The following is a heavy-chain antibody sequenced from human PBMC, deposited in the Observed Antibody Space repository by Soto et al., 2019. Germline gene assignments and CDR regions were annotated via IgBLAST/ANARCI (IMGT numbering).Heavy chain of an antibody. CDR3: TKEHTVPRS. CDR1: RFSFKSYA. CDR2: ISGSGNNT. V-gene: IGHV3-23*01. Sequence: GGSLRLSCVGFRFSFKSYAMTWVRQAPGKGLEWVSAISGSGNNTYYADSVKGRFSISRDNSQSTLYLQMNSLRAEDTAVYYCTKEHTVPRSWGQGTRVTVSS. J-gene: IGHJ3*01.